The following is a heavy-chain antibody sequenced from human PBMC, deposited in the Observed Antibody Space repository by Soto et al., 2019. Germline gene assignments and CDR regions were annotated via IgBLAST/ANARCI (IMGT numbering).Heavy chain of an antibody. V-gene: IGHV1-24*01. D-gene: IGHD1-26*01. Sequence: VASVKVSCKXSGYFLTALSIHWVRQAPGKGLEWMGGFDREDGETIHAQKFQGRVTMTEDTSTDSAYMELSSLTSEDTAIYYCAHGEGIVKSIVYFDSWGQGTLVTV. CDR1: GYFLTALS. J-gene: IGHJ4*02. CDR3: AHGEGIVKSIVYFDS. CDR2: FDREDGET.